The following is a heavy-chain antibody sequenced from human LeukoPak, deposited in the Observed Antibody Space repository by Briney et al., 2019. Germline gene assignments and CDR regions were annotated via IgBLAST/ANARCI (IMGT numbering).Heavy chain of an antibody. CDR3: ARSGYYSPNWFDP. CDR2: IYYSGST. V-gene: IGHV4-59*12. Sequence: PSETLSLTCTVSGGSIGSYYWSWIRQPPGKGLEWIGYIYYSGSTNYNPSLKSRVTISVDTSKNQFSLKLSSVTAADTAVYYCARSGYYSPNWFDPWGQGTLVTVSS. CDR1: GGSIGSYY. D-gene: IGHD3-3*01. J-gene: IGHJ5*02.